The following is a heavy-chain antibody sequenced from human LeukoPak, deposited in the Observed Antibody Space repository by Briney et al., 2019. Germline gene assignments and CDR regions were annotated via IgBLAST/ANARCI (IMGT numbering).Heavy chain of an antibody. J-gene: IGHJ4*02. CDR2: ISAYDGNT. CDR1: GYTFTSYG. D-gene: IGHD6-19*01. CDR3: ARDSVSRSGWYGTLGY. Sequence: ASVKVSCKASGYTFTSYGISWVRQAPGQGLEWMGWISAYDGNTNYAQKLQGRVTMTTDTSTSTAYMELRSLRSDDTAVYYCARDSVSRSGWYGTLGYWGQGTLVTVSS. V-gene: IGHV1-18*01.